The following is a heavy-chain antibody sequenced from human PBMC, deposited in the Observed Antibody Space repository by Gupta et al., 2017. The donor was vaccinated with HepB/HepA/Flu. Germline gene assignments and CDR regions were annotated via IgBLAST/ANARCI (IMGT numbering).Heavy chain of an antibody. CDR1: GFTFSNSA. D-gene: IGHD3-9*01. CDR3: AKQCLDCK. J-gene: IGHJ4*02. Sequence: EVQLLESGVGLVQPGGSLRLTCAGSGFTFSNSAMNWVRQAPGKGLEWVSSISEGCSSPQYADSVKGRFTISRDDSRNTLYLQMNGLRADDTAIYYCAKQCLDCKWGQGTLVTVSS. V-gene: IGHV3-23*01. CDR2: ISEGCSSP.